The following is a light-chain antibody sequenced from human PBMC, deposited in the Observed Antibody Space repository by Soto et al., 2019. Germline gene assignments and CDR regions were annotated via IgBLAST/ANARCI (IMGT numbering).Light chain of an antibody. Sequence: QSVLTQPASVSGSPGQSITISCTGTNSDVGDHNYVSWYQQQPGKAPKLMIYAVSNRPSGVSNRFSGSKSGNTASLTISGLQAEDEADYYCSSYTTSSTVIFGGGTKLTVL. CDR2: AVS. CDR1: NSDVGDHNY. J-gene: IGLJ2*01. V-gene: IGLV2-14*03. CDR3: SSYTTSSTVI.